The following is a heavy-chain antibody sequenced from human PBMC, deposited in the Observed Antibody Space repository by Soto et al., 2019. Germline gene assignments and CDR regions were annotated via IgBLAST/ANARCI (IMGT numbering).Heavy chain of an antibody. Sequence: SETLSLXCTVSGVSISSYYWSWIRQPPGKGLEWIGYIYYSGSTNYNPSLKSRVTISVDTSKNQFSLKLSSVTAADTAVYYCARRGPVSDYYYYYGMDVWGQGTTVTVSS. V-gene: IGHV4-59*08. CDR1: GVSISSYY. CDR3: ARRGPVSDYYYYYGMDV. J-gene: IGHJ6*02. CDR2: IYYSGST.